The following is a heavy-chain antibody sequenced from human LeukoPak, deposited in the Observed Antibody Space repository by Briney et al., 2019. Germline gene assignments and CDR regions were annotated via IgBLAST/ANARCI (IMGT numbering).Heavy chain of an antibody. J-gene: IGHJ4*02. Sequence: ASVKVSCKASGYTFTSYDINWVRQATGQGLEWMGWMNPNSGNTGYAQKFQGRVTMTRNTSISTAYMELSRLRSEDTAVYYCARRSWTSDWYYFDYWGQGTLVTVSS. D-gene: IGHD6-19*01. CDR3: ARRSWTSDWYYFDY. CDR2: MNPNSGNT. V-gene: IGHV1-8*01. CDR1: GYTFTSYD.